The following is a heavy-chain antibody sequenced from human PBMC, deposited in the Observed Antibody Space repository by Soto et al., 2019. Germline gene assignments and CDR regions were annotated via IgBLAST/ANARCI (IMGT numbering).Heavy chain of an antibody. CDR3: ARLQPAAGDNDLTFDY. D-gene: IGHD6-13*01. CDR2: IDPSDSYT. Sequence: EVQLVQSGAEVKKPGESLRISCKGSGYSFTSYWISWVRQMPGKGLEWMGRIDPSDSYTNYSPSFQGHVTISADKSIGTAYLQWSSLKASDTAMYYCARLQPAAGDNDLTFDYWGQGTLVTVSS. CDR1: GYSFTSYW. J-gene: IGHJ4*02. V-gene: IGHV5-10-1*01.